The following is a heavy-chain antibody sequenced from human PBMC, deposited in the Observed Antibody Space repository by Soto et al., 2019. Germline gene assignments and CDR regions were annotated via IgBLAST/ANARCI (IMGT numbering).Heavy chain of an antibody. CDR3: ARVVPGAEAWFGP. V-gene: IGHV1-18*01. Sequence: SEVKFSCKTSGYTFSNYGITWVRQAPGQPLEWLGWISLYSDGTNYAQKFQGRVSMTTDTSTTTAYMELRSLRSDDTAVYYCARVVPGAEAWFGPWGQGTLVTVSS. D-gene: IGHD2-2*01. CDR1: GYTFSNYG. J-gene: IGHJ5*02. CDR2: ISLYSDGT.